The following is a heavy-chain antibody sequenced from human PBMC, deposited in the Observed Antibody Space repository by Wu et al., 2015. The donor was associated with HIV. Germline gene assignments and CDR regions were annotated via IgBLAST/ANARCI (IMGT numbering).Heavy chain of an antibody. D-gene: IGHD2-15*01. CDR3: ARLQSLHGLYSNADF. CDR2: INPNRGGT. V-gene: IGHV1-2*02. Sequence: QVQLEQSGPEVKKPGASVMVSCKSSGYTFIDFYIYWVRQAPGQGLEWMGWINPNRGGTKYAQKFQGRIIMTRDTAVNTAYMELSSLRFDDSAVYYCARLQSLHGLYSNADFWGQGTLVTVSS. CDR1: GYTFIDFY. J-gene: IGHJ4*02.